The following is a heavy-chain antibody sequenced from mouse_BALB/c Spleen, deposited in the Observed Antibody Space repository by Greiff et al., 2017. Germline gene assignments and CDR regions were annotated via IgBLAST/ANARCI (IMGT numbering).Heavy chain of an antibody. Sequence: VQLVESGPGLVAPSQSLSITCTVSGFSLTSYGVHWVRQPPGKGLEWLGVIWAGGSTNYNSALMSRLSISKDNSKSQVFLKMNSLQTDDTAMYYCAIYYGSSLAWFAYWGQGTLVTVSA. CDR1: GFSLTSYG. CDR2: IWAGGST. V-gene: IGHV2-9*02. D-gene: IGHD1-1*01. J-gene: IGHJ3*01. CDR3: AIYYGSSLAWFAY.